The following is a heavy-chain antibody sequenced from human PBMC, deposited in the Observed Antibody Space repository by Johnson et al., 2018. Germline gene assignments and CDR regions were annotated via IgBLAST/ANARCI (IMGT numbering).Heavy chain of an antibody. CDR3: AREYSSSGATDYYGMDV. D-gene: IGHD6-6*01. CDR2: INPSGGST. Sequence: VQLVESGAEVKKPGASVKVSCKAFGYTFTSYYMHWVRQAPGQGLEWMGIINPSGGSTSYAQTFQGRVTMTRDTSTSTVYMELSSLGSEDTAVYYCAREYSSSGATDYYGMDVWGQGTTVTVSS. J-gene: IGHJ6*02. CDR1: GYTFTSYY. V-gene: IGHV1-46*01.